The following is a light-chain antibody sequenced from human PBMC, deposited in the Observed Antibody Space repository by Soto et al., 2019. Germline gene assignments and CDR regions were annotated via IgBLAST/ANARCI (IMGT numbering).Light chain of an antibody. V-gene: IGLV1-40*01. J-gene: IGLJ2*01. Sequence: QSVLTQPPSVSGAPGQRVTIPCTGSSSNIGSFYDVHWYQQLPGTVPKLLIYGDNNRPSGVPDRFSGAKSGTSASLARTGLQPEDEADYYCQSYDDGLSHVGFGGGTKLTVL. CDR3: QSYDDGLSHVG. CDR2: GDN. CDR1: SSNIGSFYD.